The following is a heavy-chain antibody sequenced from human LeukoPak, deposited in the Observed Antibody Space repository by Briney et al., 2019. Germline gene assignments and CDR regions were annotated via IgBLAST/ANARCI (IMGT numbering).Heavy chain of an antibody. D-gene: IGHD4-17*01. Sequence: SETLSLTCTVSGGSISSYSWSWIRQPPGKGLEWIGEINHSGSTNYNPSLKSRVTISVDTSKNQFSLKLSSVTAADTAVYYCARRSWWYGDRYFDLWGRGTLVTVSS. J-gene: IGHJ2*01. CDR1: GGSISSYS. CDR2: INHSGST. V-gene: IGHV4-34*01. CDR3: ARRSWWYGDRYFDL.